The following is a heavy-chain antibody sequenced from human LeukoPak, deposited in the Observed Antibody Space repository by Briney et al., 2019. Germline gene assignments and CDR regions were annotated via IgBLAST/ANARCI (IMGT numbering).Heavy chain of an antibody. J-gene: IGHJ4*02. V-gene: IGHV3-23*01. CDR3: WGTVRNKFWDIVVVPAAVNFDY. CDR1: GFTFSSYA. Sequence: GESLRLSCAASGFTFSSYAMSWVRQAPGKGLEWVSAISGSGGSTYYADSVKGRFTISRDNSKNTLYLQMNSLRAEDTAVYYCWGTVRNKFWDIVVVPAAVNFDYWGQGTLVTVSS. D-gene: IGHD2-2*01. CDR2: ISGSGGST.